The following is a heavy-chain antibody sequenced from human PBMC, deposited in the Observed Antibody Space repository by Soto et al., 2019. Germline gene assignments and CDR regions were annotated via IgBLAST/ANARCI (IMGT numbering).Heavy chain of an antibody. CDR1: GYTFTSYY. V-gene: IGHV1-46*01. D-gene: IGHD3-3*01. Sequence: GASVKVSCKASGYTFTSYYMHWVRQAPGQGLEWMGIINPSGGSASYARKFQGRVTMTRHTSTSTVYMELSSLRSEDTAVYYCARGDGEGFLEWLLDGIDYWGQGTLVTVSS. CDR2: INPSGGSA. CDR3: ARGDGEGFLEWLLDGIDY. J-gene: IGHJ4*02.